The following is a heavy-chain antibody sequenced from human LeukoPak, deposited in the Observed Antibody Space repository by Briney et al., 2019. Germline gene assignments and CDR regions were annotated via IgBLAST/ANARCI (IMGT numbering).Heavy chain of an antibody. D-gene: IGHD2-15*01. J-gene: IGHJ4*02. CDR3: ARDSPPAYCSGGSCYFDY. V-gene: IGHV4-61*02. Sequence: SETLSLTCTVSGGSISSNSYYWRWIRQPAGKGLEWIGRIYTSGSTDYNPSLKSRVTISKDPSKNEFPLTLSSVTAADTAVYYCARDSPPAYCSGGSCYFDYWGQGTLVTASS. CDR2: IYTSGST. CDR1: GGSISSNSYY.